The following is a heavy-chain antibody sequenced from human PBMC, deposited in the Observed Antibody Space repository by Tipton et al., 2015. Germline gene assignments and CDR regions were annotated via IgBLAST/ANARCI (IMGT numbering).Heavy chain of an antibody. CDR1: GYSISSGYY. Sequence: TLSLTCAVSGYSISSGYYWGWIRQPPGKGLEWIGTMYIVGGGGTYYNPSLKSPLTIPADTSKNQFSLRLSSVTAADTAVYYCACQDYDILTRDYQTVDYWGQGALVSVSS. D-gene: IGHD3-9*01. V-gene: IGHV4-38-2*01. CDR3: ACQDYDILTRDYQTVDY. CDR2: MYIVGGGGT. J-gene: IGHJ4*02.